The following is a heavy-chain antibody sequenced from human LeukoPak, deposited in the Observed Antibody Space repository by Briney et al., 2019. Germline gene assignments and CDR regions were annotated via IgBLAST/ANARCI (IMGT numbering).Heavy chain of an antibody. D-gene: IGHD4-23*01. CDR2: ITSISSST. V-gene: IGHV3-48*03. Sequence: GGSLRLSCTASEFTFSRFEMSWVRQAPGKGLEWVSYITSISSSTYYADFVKGRFTVSRDNAKNSLYLQMNSLTAGDTAIYYCARDFGDYGGYYYMDLWGKGTTVTVSS. CDR3: ARDFGDYGGYYYMDL. CDR1: EFTFSRFE. J-gene: IGHJ6*03.